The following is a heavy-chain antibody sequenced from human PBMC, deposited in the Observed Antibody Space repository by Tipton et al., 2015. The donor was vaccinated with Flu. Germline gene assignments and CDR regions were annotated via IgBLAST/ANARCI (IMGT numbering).Heavy chain of an antibody. D-gene: IGHD1-1*01. CDR1: GGSLSAHS. J-gene: IGHJ2*01. Sequence: GLVKPSETLSLTCTVSGGSLSAHSWIWIRQPPGKGLEWIGYIDYSGSTNYNPSLESRVTFSADTSENQLSLNLTSVTSADTAVYFCARGVFGWKDYRYSDLWGRGTLVTVSS. CDR2: IDYSGST. CDR3: ARGVFGWKDYRYSDL. V-gene: IGHV4-59*11.